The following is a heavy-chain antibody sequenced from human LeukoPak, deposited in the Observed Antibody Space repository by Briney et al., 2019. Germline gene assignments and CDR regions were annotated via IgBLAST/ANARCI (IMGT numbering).Heavy chain of an antibody. V-gene: IGHV1-18*01. CDR1: GYTFTSYG. J-gene: IGHJ4*02. D-gene: IGHD5/OR15-5a*01. Sequence: ASVKVSCKASGYTFTSYGISWVRQAPGQGLEWMGWISAYNGNTNYAQKLQGRVTMTTDTSTSTAYMELRSLRSDDTAVYYCARDLKPPVSPKTPLPVVSDYWGQGTLVTVSS. CDR3: ARDLKPPVSPKTPLPVVSDY. CDR2: ISAYNGNT.